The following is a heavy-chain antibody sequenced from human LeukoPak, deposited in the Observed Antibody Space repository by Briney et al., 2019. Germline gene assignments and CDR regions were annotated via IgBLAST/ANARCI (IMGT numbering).Heavy chain of an antibody. CDR1: GGSISSYY. D-gene: IGHD1-26*01. Sequence: SGTLSLTCTVSGGSISSYYWSWIRQPPGRGLEWIGYIYYSGSTNYNPSLKSRGTISVDTSKNQFSLNLSSVTAADTAVYYCARDYYAAFYFDYWGHGTLVSVSS. J-gene: IGHJ4*01. V-gene: IGHV4-59*01. CDR3: ARDYYAAFYFDY. CDR2: IYYSGST.